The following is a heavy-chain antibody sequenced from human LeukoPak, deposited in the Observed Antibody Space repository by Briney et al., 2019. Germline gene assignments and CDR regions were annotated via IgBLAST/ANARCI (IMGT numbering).Heavy chain of an antibody. V-gene: IGHV3-30*01. J-gene: IGHJ4*02. CDR1: GFTFTNYA. D-gene: IGHD1-14*01. Sequence: AESLRLSCAASGFTFTNYAMHWVRQAPAKGLEWVAVVSYDGNTKYYADSVKGRFSISRDNSRNTLSLQMNSLRGEDTAVYYCAREPGVGPGPRGFYWREGALVTVSS. CDR3: AREPGVGPGPRGFY. CDR2: VSYDGNTK.